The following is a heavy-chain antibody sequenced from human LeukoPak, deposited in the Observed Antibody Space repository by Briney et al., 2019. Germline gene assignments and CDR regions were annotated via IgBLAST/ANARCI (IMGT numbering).Heavy chain of an antibody. D-gene: IGHD5-12*01. V-gene: IGHV3-23*01. CDR2: ISGSGGST. CDR3: ARTQLSSGYDYYYFDY. Sequence: GGSLRLSCAASGFTFSSYAMSWVRQAPGKGLEWVSAISGSGGSTYYADSVKGRFTISRDNSKNTLYLQMNSLRAEDTAVYYCARTQLSSGYDYYYFDYWGQGTLVTVSS. CDR1: GFTFSSYA. J-gene: IGHJ4*02.